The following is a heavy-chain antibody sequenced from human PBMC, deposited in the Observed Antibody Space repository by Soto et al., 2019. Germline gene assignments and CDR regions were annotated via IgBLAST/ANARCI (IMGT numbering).Heavy chain of an antibody. CDR2: IYYSGST. CDR3: ARHDGIVVVPAAIQPRGWFDP. CDR1: GGSISSSSYY. V-gene: IGHV4-39*01. Sequence: QLQLQESGPGLVKPSETLSLTCTVSGGSISSSSYYWGWIRQPPGKGLEWIGSIYYSGSTYYNPSLKSRVTISVDTSKNQFSLKLSSVTAADTAVYYCARHDGIVVVPAAIQPRGWFDPWGQGTLVTVSS. D-gene: IGHD2-2*01. J-gene: IGHJ5*02.